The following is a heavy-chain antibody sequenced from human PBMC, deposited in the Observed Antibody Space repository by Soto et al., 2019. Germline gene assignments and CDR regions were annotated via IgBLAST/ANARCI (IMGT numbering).Heavy chain of an antibody. CDR3: AKSSVAARPNWLDP. V-gene: IGHV1-69*12. Sequence: QVQLMQSGAEVRKPGSSVKVSCKASGGTFSSYAISWVRQAPGQGLEWMGGIIPIFGTSNYEQKFQGRVTITADESTSTAYMELSSLKSEDTAVYYCAKSSVAARPNWLDPWGQGTLVTVSS. D-gene: IGHD6-6*01. CDR1: GGTFSSYA. CDR2: IIPIFGTS. J-gene: IGHJ5*02.